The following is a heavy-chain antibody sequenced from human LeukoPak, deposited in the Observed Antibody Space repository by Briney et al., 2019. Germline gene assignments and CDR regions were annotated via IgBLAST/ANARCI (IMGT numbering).Heavy chain of an antibody. CDR1: GYTFTNYG. CDR2: ISGYQGST. Sequence: ASVKVSCKASGYTFTNYGITWVRQAPGQGLEWMGWISGYQGSTKYAQNFQGGVTMPIDTSTSTADMDLRSLRSDDTARFFCPRTNLVTITAGPFIYWGQGTGSRLL. V-gene: IGHV1-18*01. D-gene: IGHD5-24*01. J-gene: IGHJ4*02. CDR3: PRTNLVTITAGPFIY.